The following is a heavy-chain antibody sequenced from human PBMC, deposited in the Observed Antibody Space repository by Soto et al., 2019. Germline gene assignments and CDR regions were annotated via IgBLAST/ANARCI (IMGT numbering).Heavy chain of an antibody. V-gene: IGHV4-30-2*01. J-gene: IGHJ6*02. CDR1: GGSISSGGYS. Sequence: QLQLQESGSGLVKPSQTLSLTCAVSGGSISSGGYSWSWIRQPPGKGLEWIGYIYHSGSTYYNPSLKGGGTLAVDMSKNQFSLKLSSVTAADTAVYYCAREGRLYGMDVWSQGTTVTVSS. D-gene: IGHD3-22*01. CDR3: AREGRLYGMDV. CDR2: IYHSGST.